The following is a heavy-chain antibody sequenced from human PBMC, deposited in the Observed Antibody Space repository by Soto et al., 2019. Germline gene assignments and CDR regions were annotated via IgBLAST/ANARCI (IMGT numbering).Heavy chain of an antibody. D-gene: IGHD2-21*01. V-gene: IGHV4-39*01. CDR2: IYYSGST. CDR3: ARHLVEMATITFDP. J-gene: IGHJ5*02. CDR1: GGSISSSSYY. Sequence: PSETLSLTCTVSGGSISSSSYYWGWIRQPPGKGLEWIGSIYYSGSTYYNPSLKSRVTISVDTSKNQFSLKLSSVTAADTAVYYCARHLVEMATITFDPWGQGTLVTVSS.